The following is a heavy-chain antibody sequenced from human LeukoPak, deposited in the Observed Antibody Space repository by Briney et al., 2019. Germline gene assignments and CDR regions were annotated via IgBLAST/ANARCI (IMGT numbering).Heavy chain of an antibody. CDR3: ARDYQPLLLWDCFDP. CDR1: GYSFNTYG. V-gene: IGHV1-18*01. D-gene: IGHD2-2*01. CDR2: VSADNGET. J-gene: IGHJ5*02. Sequence: GASVKVSCKASGYSFNTYGISWVRQAPGQGLEWMGWVSADNGETNYAQKFQGRVTMTRDTSTSTAYMELRSLRSDDTAVYYCARDYQPLLLWDCFDPWGQGTLVSVSS.